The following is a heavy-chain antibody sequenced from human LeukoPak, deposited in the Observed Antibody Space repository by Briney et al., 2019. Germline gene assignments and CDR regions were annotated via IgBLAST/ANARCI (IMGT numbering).Heavy chain of an antibody. Sequence: SETLSLTCTVSGGSISSSSYYWGWIRQPPGKGLEWIGSIYYSGSTYYNPSLKSRVTISVDTSKNQFSLKLSSVTATDTAVYYCARVGSVTPFDYWGQGTLVTVSS. CDR1: GGSISSSSYY. J-gene: IGHJ4*02. D-gene: IGHD4-11*01. CDR3: ARVGSVTPFDY. V-gene: IGHV4-39*07. CDR2: IYYSGST.